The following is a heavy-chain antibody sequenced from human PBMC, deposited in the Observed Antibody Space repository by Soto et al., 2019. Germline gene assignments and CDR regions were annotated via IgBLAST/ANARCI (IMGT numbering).Heavy chain of an antibody. CDR1: GFTFSDHS. CDR3: AAGTDTAMEQGADY. V-gene: IGHV3-21*01. J-gene: IGHJ4*02. D-gene: IGHD5-18*01. Sequence: EVQLVESGGGLVQPGGSLRLSCAASGFTFSDHSMNWVRQAPGKGFEWVSSISKTGRYIFYSNSMAGRFTISRDNTKNSLYLQINSLRGDDTAIYYCAAGTDTAMEQGADYWGQGTLVTVSS. CDR2: ISKTGRYI.